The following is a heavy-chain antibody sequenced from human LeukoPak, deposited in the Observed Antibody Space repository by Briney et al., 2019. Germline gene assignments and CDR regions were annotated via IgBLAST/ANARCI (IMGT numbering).Heavy chain of an antibody. V-gene: IGHV5-51*01. CDR3: VSIPRPGWGSGWFPIDY. CDR2: IYPGDSDT. CDR1: GYSFTNYW. J-gene: IGHJ4*02. Sequence: GESLKISCKGSGYSFTNYWIGWVRHMPGKGLEWMGIIYPGDSDTRYSPSFQGQVTISADKSISTAYLQWSSLKASDTAMYYCVSIPRPGWGSGWFPIDYWGQGTLVTVSS. D-gene: IGHD6-19*01.